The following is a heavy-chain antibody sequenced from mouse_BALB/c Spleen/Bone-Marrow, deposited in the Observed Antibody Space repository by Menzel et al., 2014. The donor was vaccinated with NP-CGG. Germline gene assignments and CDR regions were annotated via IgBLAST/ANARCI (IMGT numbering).Heavy chain of an antibody. CDR3: ARDSLLPFSF. CDR2: IDPSDSET. Sequence: VQLQQSGPQLVRPGASVKISCKASGYSFTSYWMHWVKQRPGQGLEWIGMIDPSDSETRLNQKFKDKATLTVDKSSSTAYMQLSSPTSEDSAVYYCARDSLLPFSFRGRGTPVSASA. V-gene: IGHV1S126*01. CDR1: GYSFTSYW. D-gene: IGHD1-2*01. J-gene: IGHJ3*01.